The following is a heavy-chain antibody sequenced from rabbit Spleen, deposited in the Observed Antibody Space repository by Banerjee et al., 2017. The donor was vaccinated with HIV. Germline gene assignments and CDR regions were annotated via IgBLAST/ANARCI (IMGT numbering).Heavy chain of an antibody. Sequence: QEQLVESGGGLVQPGGSLKLSCTASGFDFSRTGVSWVRQAPGKGLDWIGYIDLLFCTPDYANWVNVRFTIASHNAQNTLYLQLNSLTPADTATYCCVRGASGSGYYSLWGPGTLVTVS. CDR3: VRGASGSGYYSL. D-gene: IGHD1-1*01. V-gene: IGHV1S47*01. J-gene: IGHJ4*01. CDR1: GFDFSRTG. CDR2: IDLLFCTP.